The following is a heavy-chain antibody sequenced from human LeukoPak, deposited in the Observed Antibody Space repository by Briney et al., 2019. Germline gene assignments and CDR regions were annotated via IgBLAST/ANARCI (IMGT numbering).Heavy chain of an antibody. V-gene: IGHV3-66*01. D-gene: IGHD3-22*01. Sequence: GGSLRLSCAASGFTVSSNYMSWVRQAPGKGLEWVSVIYRDGSIYYADSVKGRFTISRDSSTNTLYLQMNSLRVEDTAVYYCARGVPAVVIIGAGDFQHWGQGTLVTVSS. CDR2: IYRDGSI. CDR3: ARGVPAVVIIGAGDFQH. CDR1: GFTVSSNY. J-gene: IGHJ1*01.